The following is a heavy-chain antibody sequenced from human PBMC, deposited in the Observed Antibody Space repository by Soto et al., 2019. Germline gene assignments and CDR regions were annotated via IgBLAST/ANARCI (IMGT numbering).Heavy chain of an antibody. J-gene: IGHJ5*02. CDR3: ARVEGPELRYFDWFSGAFVAGVFDP. Sequence: SETLSLTCTISGGSISSYYWSWIRQPPGKGLEWIGYIYYSGSTNYNPSLKSRVTISVDTSKNQFSLKLSSVTAADTAVYYCARVEGPELRYFDWFSGAFVAGVFDPWGQGTLVTVSS. CDR1: GGSISSYY. CDR2: IYYSGST. V-gene: IGHV4-59*01. D-gene: IGHD3-9*01.